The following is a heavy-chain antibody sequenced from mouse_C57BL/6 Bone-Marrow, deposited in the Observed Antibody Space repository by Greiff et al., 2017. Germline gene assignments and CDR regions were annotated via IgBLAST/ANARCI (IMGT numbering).Heavy chain of an antibody. CDR2: ISDGGSYT. D-gene: IGHD1-1*01. J-gene: IGHJ1*03. Sequence: DVMLVESGGGLVKPGGSLKLSCAASGFTFSSYAMSWVRQTPEKRLEWVATISDGGSYTNYPDNVKGRFTISRDNATNNLYLQMSHLKSENTAIYYCARGRYYGSSPYWYFDVWGTGTTVTVSS. CDR3: ARGRYYGSSPYWYFDV. V-gene: IGHV5-4*03. CDR1: GFTFSSYA.